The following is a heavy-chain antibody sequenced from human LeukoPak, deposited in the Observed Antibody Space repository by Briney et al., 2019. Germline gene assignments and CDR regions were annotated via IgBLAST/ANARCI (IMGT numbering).Heavy chain of an antibody. J-gene: IGHJ4*02. D-gene: IGHD4-17*01. V-gene: IGHV4-30-4*01. CDR3: ARENDYGDRILGY. CDR1: GSSVSSSAYY. Sequence: SETLYLTCTVSGSSVSSSAYYWAWIRQPPGEGLEWIGHIYYSGSTYYNPSLKSRTTMSVDTSKNQFSLQLNSVTAADTAVYFCARENDYGDRILGYWGQGTLVTVSS. CDR2: IYYSGST.